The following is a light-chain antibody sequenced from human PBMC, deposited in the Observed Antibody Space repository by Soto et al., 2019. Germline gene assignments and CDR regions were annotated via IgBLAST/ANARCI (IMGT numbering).Light chain of an antibody. CDR3: SAYGGSNNYVL. V-gene: IGLV2-8*02. CDR2: EVN. Sequence: QSVLTQPPSASRSPGQSVTISCTGTSSDVGAYNYVSWNQRHPGKAPKLIIYEVNKRPSGVPDRFSGSKSGNTASLTVSGLQAEDEADYYCSAYGGSNNYVLFGGGTKVTVL. J-gene: IGLJ2*01. CDR1: SSDVGAYNY.